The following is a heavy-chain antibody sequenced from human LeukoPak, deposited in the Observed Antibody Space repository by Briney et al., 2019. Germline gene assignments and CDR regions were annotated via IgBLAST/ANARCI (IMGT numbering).Heavy chain of an antibody. J-gene: IGHJ4*02. CDR3: AREAMGAGIDY. D-gene: IGHD1-26*01. Sequence: PSQTLSLTCTVSGGSISSGGYYWSWIRQHPGKGLEWIGYIYYSGSTYYNPSLKSRVTISVDTPKNQFSLKLSSVTAADTAVYYCAREAMGAGIDYWGQGTLVTVSS. CDR2: IYYSGST. CDR1: GGSISSGGYY. V-gene: IGHV4-31*03.